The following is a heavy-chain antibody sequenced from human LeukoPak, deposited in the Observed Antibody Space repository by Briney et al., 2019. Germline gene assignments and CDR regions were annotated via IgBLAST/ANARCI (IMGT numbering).Heavy chain of an antibody. Sequence: GGSLRLSCAASGFTFSNHNMDWVRQAPGKGLEWVSYISGRGEAIFYADSVQGRFTISRDNAKNSIYLQMNGLTAEDTAVYYCARTYGSGSLDYGGQGTLVTVSS. J-gene: IGHJ4*02. D-gene: IGHD2-15*01. CDR3: ARTYGSGSLDY. CDR1: GFTFSNHN. V-gene: IGHV3-48*01. CDR2: ISGRGEAI.